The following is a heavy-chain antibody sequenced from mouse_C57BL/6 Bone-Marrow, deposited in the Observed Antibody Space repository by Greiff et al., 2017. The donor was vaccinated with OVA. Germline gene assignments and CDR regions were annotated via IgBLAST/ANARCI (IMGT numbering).Heavy chain of an antibody. Sequence: VQLQQPGAELVKPGASVKLSCKASGYTFTSYWMHWVKQRPGQGLEWIGMIHPNSGSTNYNEKFKSKATLTVDKSSSTAYMQLSRLTSEDAAVYYCARGGTAQATAYWGKGTTLTVSS. CDR1: GYTFTSYW. J-gene: IGHJ2*01. D-gene: IGHD3-2*02. CDR2: IHPNSGST. CDR3: ARGGTAQATAY. V-gene: IGHV1-64*01.